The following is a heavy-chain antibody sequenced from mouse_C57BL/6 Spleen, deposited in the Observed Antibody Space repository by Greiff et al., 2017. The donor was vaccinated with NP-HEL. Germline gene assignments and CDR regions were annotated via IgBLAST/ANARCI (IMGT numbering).Heavy chain of an antibody. J-gene: IGHJ2*01. V-gene: IGHV14-2*01. CDR2: IDPEAGET. CDR3: AIGVYGFHY. D-gene: IGHD1-1*02. Sequence: VQLQQSGAELVKPGASVKLSCTASGFNITDYYMHWVKQRTEQGLEWIGRIDPEAGETKYAPKFQGKATITADTSSNTAYLQLSSLTSEDTAVYYCAIGVYGFHYWGQGTTLTVSS. CDR1: GFNITDYY.